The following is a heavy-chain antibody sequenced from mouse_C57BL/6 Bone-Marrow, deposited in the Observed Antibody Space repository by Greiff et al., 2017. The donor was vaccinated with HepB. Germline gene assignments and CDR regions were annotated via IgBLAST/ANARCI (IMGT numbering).Heavy chain of an antibody. J-gene: IGHJ2*01. CDR3: ARGMGLLYYFDY. V-gene: IGHV1-69*01. CDR1: GYTFTSYW. Sequence: VQLQQPGAELVMPGASVKLSCKASGYTFTSYWMHWVKQRPGQGLEWIGEIDPSDSYTNHNQKFKGKSTLTVDKSSSTAYMQLSSLTSEDSAVYYCARGMGLLYYFDYWGQGTTLTVSS. D-gene: IGHD2-3*01. CDR2: IDPSDSYT.